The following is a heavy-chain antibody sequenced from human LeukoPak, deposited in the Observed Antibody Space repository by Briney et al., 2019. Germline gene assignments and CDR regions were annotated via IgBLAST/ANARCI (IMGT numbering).Heavy chain of an antibody. D-gene: IGHD2-21*01. V-gene: IGHV3-21*01. J-gene: IGHJ4*02. CDR3: ARDRGLMEAYYSE. CDR1: GFTFSSYS. CDR2: ISSSGFYL. Sequence: GGSLRLSCAASGFTFSSYSLNWVRQAPGRGLEWVSSISSSGFYLYYADSVKGRFTISRDSARDSLFLHMSSLRAEDTAVYYCARDRGLMEAYYSEWGQGTLVTVSS.